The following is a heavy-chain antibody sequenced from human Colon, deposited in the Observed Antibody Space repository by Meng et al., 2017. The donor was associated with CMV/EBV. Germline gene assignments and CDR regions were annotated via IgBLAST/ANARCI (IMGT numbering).Heavy chain of an antibody. V-gene: IGHV3-66*02. CDR1: GGSISNTN. CDR2: IYNDGAT. J-gene: IGHJ4*02. Sequence: ETLSLTCTVSGGSISNTNLYWGWVRQAPGKGLEWVSLIYNDGATHYADSVKGRFTVSRDASKNTLYLQMNSLRPEDTALYYCARHRPGPSSLLRNDYWGQGTLVTVSS. D-gene: IGHD3-16*01. CDR3: ARHRPGPSSLLRNDY.